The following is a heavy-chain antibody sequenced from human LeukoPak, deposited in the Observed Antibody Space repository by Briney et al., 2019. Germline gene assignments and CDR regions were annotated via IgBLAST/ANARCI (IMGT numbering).Heavy chain of an antibody. J-gene: IGHJ4*02. CDR3: SRESGAFSPFGY. V-gene: IGHV4-4*02. D-gene: IGHD1-26*01. CDR1: GGSISRTNW. Sequence: SETLSLTCAVSGGSISRTNWWSWVRQSPGQGLEWIGEISLSGRTNYNPSLQSRVTMSLDESKNQLSLDLASVTAADTAVYYCSRESGAFSPFGYWGQGTLVTVHS. CDR2: ISLSGRT.